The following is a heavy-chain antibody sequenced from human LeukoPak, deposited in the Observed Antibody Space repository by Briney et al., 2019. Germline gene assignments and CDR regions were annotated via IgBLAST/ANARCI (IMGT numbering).Heavy chain of an antibody. J-gene: IGHJ4*02. CDR2: ISYDGSNK. CDR3: AREGGLWFGPFRGAGY. D-gene: IGHD3-10*01. Sequence: GGSLRLSCAASGFTFSSYGMHWVRQAPGKGLEWVAVISYDGSNKYYADSVKGRFTISRDNSKNTLYLQMNSLRAEDTAVYYCAREGGLWFGPFRGAGYWGQGTLVTVSS. V-gene: IGHV3-30*19. CDR1: GFTFSSYG.